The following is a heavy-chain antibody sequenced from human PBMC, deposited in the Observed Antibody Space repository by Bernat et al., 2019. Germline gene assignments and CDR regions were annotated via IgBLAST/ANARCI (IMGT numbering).Heavy chain of an antibody. D-gene: IGHD3-10*01. CDR2: IKQDGSEK. CDR3: ARALPQRVLLWFRESSVMDV. J-gene: IGHJ6*04. V-gene: IGHV3-7*03. Sequence: EVELVESGGGLVQPGGSLRLSCAASGFTFSSYWMSWVRQAPGKGLEWVANIKQDGSEKSYVDSVTGRFTISRDNAKNSLYLQMNSLRAEDTAVYYCARALPQRVLLWFRESSVMDVWGKGTTVTVSS. CDR1: GFTFSSYW.